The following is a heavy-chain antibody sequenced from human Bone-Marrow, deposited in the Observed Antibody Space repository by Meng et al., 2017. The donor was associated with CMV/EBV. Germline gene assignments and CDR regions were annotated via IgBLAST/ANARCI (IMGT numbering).Heavy chain of an antibody. CDR2: ISSSGSTI. J-gene: IGHJ5*02. D-gene: IGHD3-10*01. Sequence: SGFTFSDYYMRWIRQAPGKGLEWVSYISSSGSTIYYADSVKGRFTISRDNAKTSLYLQMNSLRAEDTAVYYCARDYYGSGSYGWFDPWGQGTLVTVSS. CDR3: ARDYYGSGSYGWFDP. V-gene: IGHV3-11*01. CDR1: GFTFSDYY.